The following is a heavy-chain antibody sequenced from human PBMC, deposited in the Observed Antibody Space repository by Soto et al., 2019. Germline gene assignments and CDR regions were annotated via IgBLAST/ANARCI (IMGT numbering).Heavy chain of an antibody. CDR2: LTGNGGTT. Sequence: EVKLWESGGGLVLPGGSLRLSCEASGFTFSNFGMSWVRQAPGKGLEWVSGLTGNGGTTYYADSVKGRFTISRDNSKNTLSLQMNSLRVDDTAVYYCAQEGQYQQPYQFDFWGQGTLVTVSS. D-gene: IGHD2-2*01. J-gene: IGHJ4*02. CDR3: AQEGQYQQPYQFDF. V-gene: IGHV3-23*01. CDR1: GFTFSNFG.